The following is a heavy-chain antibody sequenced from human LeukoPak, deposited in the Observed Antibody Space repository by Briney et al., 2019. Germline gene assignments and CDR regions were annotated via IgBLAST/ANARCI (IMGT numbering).Heavy chain of an antibody. CDR2: INSKTDGGTT. CDR1: GFTFSNAW. D-gene: IGHD1-26*01. Sequence: KPGGSLRLSCAASGFTFSNAWMSWVRQAPGKGLEWVGRINSKTDGGTTDYAAPVKGRFTISRDDSKNTLYPQMNSLKTEDTAVYYCTTAVVVGATDYYYYYYMDVWGKGTTVTVSS. V-gene: IGHV3-15*01. CDR3: TTAVVVGATDYYYYYYMDV. J-gene: IGHJ6*03.